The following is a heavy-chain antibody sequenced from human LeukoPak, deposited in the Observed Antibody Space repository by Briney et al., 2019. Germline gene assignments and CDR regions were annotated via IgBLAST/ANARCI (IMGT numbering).Heavy chain of an antibody. CDR3: ARQSRYYDSSGYYDPWDAFDI. CDR1: GGSFSGYY. V-gene: IGHV4-34*01. Sequence: SETLSLTCAVYGGSFSGYYWSWIRQPPGKGLEWIGSIYHSGSTYYNPSLKSRVTISVDTSKNQFSLKLSSVTAADTAVYYCARQSRYYDSSGYYDPWDAFDIWGQGTMVTVSS. D-gene: IGHD3-22*01. J-gene: IGHJ3*02. CDR2: IYHSGST.